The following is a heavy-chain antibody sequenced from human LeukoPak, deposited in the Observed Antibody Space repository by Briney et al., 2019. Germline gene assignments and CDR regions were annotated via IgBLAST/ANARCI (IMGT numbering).Heavy chain of an antibody. J-gene: IGHJ4*02. V-gene: IGHV3-11*01. CDR3: ANELSSSWSFLFDY. D-gene: IGHD6-13*01. CDR2: ISNSGSII. Sequence: PGGSLRLSCAASGFTFSDYYMSWIRQAPGKGLEWVSYISNSGSIIHYADSVKGRFTISRDNSKNTLYMQMNSLRAEDTAVYYCANELSSSWSFLFDYWGQGTLVTVSS. CDR1: GFTFSDYY.